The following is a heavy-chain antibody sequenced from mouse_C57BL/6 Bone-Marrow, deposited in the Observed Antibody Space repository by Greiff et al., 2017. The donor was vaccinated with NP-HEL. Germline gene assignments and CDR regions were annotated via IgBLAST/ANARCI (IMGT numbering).Heavy chain of an antibody. V-gene: IGHV1-18*01. CDR3: ARPVIYYYGSSQYYYAMDY. D-gene: IGHD1-1*01. CDR2: INPNNGGT. Sequence: VKLMESGPELVKPGASVKIPCKASGYTFTDYNMDWVKQSHGKSLEWIGDINPNNGGTIYNQKFKGKATLTVDKSSSTAYMELRSLTSEDTAVYYCARPVIYYYGSSQYYYAMDYWGQGTSVTVSS. CDR1: GYTFTDYN. J-gene: IGHJ4*01.